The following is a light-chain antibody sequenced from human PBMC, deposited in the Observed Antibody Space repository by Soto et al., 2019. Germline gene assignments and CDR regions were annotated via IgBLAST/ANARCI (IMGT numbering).Light chain of an antibody. V-gene: IGLV2-8*01. J-gene: IGLJ2*01. CDR2: EVN. CDR3: SSDADNNKNV. Sequence: QSALTQPPSASGSPGQSVTISCTGTSNDVGGYNFVSWYQQHPGKAPKLMIYEVNKRPSGVPDRFSGSKSGNTASLTVSGLQAEDEADYDCSSDADNNKNVFGGGTKVTVL. CDR1: SNDVGGYNF.